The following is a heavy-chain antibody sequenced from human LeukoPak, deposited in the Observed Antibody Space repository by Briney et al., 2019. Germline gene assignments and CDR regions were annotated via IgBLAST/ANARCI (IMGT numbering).Heavy chain of an antibody. Sequence: ASVKVSCKASGYTFTGYYMHWVRQAPGQGLEWMEWINPNSGGTNYAQKFQGRVTMTRDTSISTAYMELSRLRSDDTAVYYCARRYCSGGSCYQRFDPWGQGTLVTVSS. J-gene: IGHJ5*02. V-gene: IGHV1-2*02. CDR3: ARRYCSGGSCYQRFDP. CDR2: INPNSGGT. CDR1: GYTFTGYY. D-gene: IGHD2-15*01.